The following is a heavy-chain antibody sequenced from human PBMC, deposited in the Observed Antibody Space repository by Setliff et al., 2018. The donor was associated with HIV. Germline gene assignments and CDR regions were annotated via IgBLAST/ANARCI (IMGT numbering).Heavy chain of an antibody. V-gene: IGHV1-18*01. CDR2: ISAYNGNT. D-gene: IGHD3-3*02. Sequence: ASVKVSCKASGGTFSSYAISWVRQAPGQGLEWMGWISAYNGNTNYAQKLQGRVTMTTDTSTSTAYMELRSLRSDDTAVYYCARDAWVEFLEWTFYGMDVWGQGTTVTVSS. J-gene: IGHJ6*02. CDR3: ARDAWVEFLEWTFYGMDV. CDR1: GGTFSSYA.